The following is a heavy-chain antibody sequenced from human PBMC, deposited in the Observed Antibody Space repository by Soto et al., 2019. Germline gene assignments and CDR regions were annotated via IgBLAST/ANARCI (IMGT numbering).Heavy chain of an antibody. J-gene: IGHJ4*02. V-gene: IGHV3-33*01. CDR2: IWHDGTNK. CDR1: GFTFSGSV. Sequence: QVQLVESGGGVVQPGRSLRLSCAASGFTFSGSVMHWVRQAPGKGPEWVTAIWHDGTNKYYADSVKGRFTISRDNSKNILYRHMSSLTAEDTAVYYCVRESDNYHKDYWGQGTLVTVST. D-gene: IGHD1-1*01. CDR3: VRESDNYHKDY.